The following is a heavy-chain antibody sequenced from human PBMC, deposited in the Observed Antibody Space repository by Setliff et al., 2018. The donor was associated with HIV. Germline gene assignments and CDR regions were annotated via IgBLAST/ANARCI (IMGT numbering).Heavy chain of an antibody. CDR2: IIPIFGTS. J-gene: IGHJ4*02. Sequence: GASVKVSCKASGGRISNFAISWVRQAPGQGLEWMGGIIPIFGTSDYSPKLQGRVTINADESTTTVYMELYSLRSEDTAVYHCARSDISGTGYFDSWGQGTLVTVSS. V-gene: IGHV1-69*13. CDR3: ARSDISGTGYFDS. D-gene: IGHD1-20*01. CDR1: GGRISNFA.